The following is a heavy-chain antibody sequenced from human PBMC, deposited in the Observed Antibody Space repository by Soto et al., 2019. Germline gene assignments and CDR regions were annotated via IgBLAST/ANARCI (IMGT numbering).Heavy chain of an antibody. CDR1: GGSFSGYY. CDR2: INHSGST. Sequence: SETLSLTCAVYGGSFSGYYWSWIRQPPGKGLEWIGEINHSGSTNYNPSLKSRVTISVDTSKNQFSLKMSSVTAADTAVYYCAREAGTTDAFDIWGPGTMVTVSS. D-gene: IGHD1-7*01. CDR3: AREAGTTDAFDI. V-gene: IGHV4-34*01. J-gene: IGHJ3*02.